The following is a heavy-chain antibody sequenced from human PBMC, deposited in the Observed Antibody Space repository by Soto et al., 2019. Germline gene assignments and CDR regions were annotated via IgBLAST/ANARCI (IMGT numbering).Heavy chain of an antibody. CDR3: ARAGKYYYGSGSPYYYGMDV. CDR2: ISGYNGNT. V-gene: IGHV1-18*04. CDR1: GYTFTSYG. Sequence: QVQLMQSGAEVKKPGASVKVSCKASGYTFTSYGVSWVRQAPGQGLEWMGWISGYNGNTNYAQKLQGRVTMTTDTSTSTAYMELRSPRSDDTAVYYCARAGKYYYGSGSPYYYGMDVWGQGITVTVSS. J-gene: IGHJ6*02. D-gene: IGHD3-10*01.